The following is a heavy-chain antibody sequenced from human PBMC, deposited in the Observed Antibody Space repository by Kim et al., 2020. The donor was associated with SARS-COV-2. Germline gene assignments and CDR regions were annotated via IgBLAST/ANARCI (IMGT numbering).Heavy chain of an antibody. Sequence: SCKGRFTITRDNAKNSLYLQMNSLRAEDTALYHCARKRDYSGSGGHWFDPWGQGTLVTVSS. CDR3: ARKRDYSGSGGHWFDP. D-gene: IGHD3-10*01. V-gene: IGHV3-20*01. J-gene: IGHJ5*02.